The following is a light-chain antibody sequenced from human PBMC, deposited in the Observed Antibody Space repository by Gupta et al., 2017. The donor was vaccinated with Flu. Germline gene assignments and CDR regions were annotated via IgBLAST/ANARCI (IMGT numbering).Light chain of an antibody. CDR1: QSISSY. CDR3: QQRDTVHWSIT. V-gene: IGKV1-39*01. J-gene: IGKJ4*01. Sequence: DIQMTQSPTSLSASVGDRVTITCRASQSISSYVNWFQQKPGKAPRLLIYAASNLQRGVPSRCSGSGDGTDDNITIISRQPEDFEAYYCQQRDTVHWSITFGRGTKVEV. CDR2: AAS.